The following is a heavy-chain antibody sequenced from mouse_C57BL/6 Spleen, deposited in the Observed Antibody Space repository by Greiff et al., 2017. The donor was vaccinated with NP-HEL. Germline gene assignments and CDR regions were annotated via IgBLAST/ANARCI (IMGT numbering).Heavy chain of an antibody. J-gene: IGHJ1*03. V-gene: IGHV1-64*01. Sequence: QVQLKQPGAELVKPGASVKLSCKASGYTFTSYWMHWVKQRPGQGLEWIGMIHPNSGSTNYNEKFKSKATLTVDKSSSTAYMQLSSLTSEDSAVYYCARDYYGSSSRYFDVWGTGTTVTVSS. CDR1: GYTFTSYW. CDR2: IHPNSGST. CDR3: ARDYYGSSSRYFDV. D-gene: IGHD1-1*01.